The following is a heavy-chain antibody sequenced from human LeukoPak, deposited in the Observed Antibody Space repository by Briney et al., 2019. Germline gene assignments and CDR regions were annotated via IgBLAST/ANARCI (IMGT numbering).Heavy chain of an antibody. CDR3: AKGIYSNYVAAFDY. D-gene: IGHD4-11*01. J-gene: IGHJ4*02. CDR1: GFSFDDYA. CDR2: ISWNSGSI. V-gene: IGHV3-9*03. Sequence: GGSLRLSCAASGFSFDDYAMHWVRQAPGKGLEWVSGISWNSGSIGYADSMKGRFTISRDNAKNSLYLQMNSLRAEDMALYYCAKGIYSNYVAAFDYWGQGTLVTVSS.